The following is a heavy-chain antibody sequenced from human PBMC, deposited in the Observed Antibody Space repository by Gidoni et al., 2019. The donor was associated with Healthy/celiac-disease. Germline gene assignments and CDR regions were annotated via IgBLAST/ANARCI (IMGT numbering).Heavy chain of an antibody. CDR3: ARAPPGDAFYI. CDR2: ISSSRSYK. V-gene: IGHV3-21*01. J-gene: IGHJ3*02. CDR1: GSTFSSYG. Sequence: EVQLVASGGGLLTPGGPLRPSCASYGSTFSSYGMNRVRQAPGKGLGWVSSISSSRSYKYYAGSGKGRFTISRDNAKNSLYLQMNSLRAGDTAVYYCARAPPGDAFYIWGQGTMVTVSS.